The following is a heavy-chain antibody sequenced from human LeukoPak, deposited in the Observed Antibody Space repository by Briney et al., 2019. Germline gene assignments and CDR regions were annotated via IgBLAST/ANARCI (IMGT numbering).Heavy chain of an antibody. J-gene: IGHJ4*02. Sequence: GGSLRLSCVASGYTFSSFSINWVRQAPGKGLEWVSSISVRSNYIYYTDSVRGRFSISRDDARDSLFLQMNSLRAEDTAVYYCVRLRRNSDTSGYYYYYDFWGQGTLVTVSS. CDR1: GYTFSSFS. CDR3: VRLRRNSDTSGYYYYYDF. CDR2: ISVRSNYI. D-gene: IGHD3-22*01. V-gene: IGHV3-21*01.